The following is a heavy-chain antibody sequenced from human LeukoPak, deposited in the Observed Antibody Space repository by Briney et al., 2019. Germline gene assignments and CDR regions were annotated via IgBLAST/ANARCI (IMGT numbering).Heavy chain of an antibody. J-gene: IGHJ4*02. Sequence: SQTLSLTCTVSGGSISSGGYYWSRIRQHPGKGLEWIGYIYYSGSTYYNPSLKSRVTISVDTSKNQFSLKLSSVTAADTAVYYCAREVSRWPYYFDYWGQGTLVTVSS. V-gene: IGHV4-31*03. CDR2: IYYSGST. D-gene: IGHD4-23*01. CDR3: AREVSRWPYYFDY. CDR1: GGSISSGGYY.